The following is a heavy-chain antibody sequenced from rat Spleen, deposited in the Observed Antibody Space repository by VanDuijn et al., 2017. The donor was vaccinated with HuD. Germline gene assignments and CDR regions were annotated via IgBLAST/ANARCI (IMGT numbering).Heavy chain of an antibody. Sequence: EVQLVESGGGLVQPGRSMKLSCAASGFTFSDYYMAWVRQAPKKGLEWVASISYEGSSTYYGDSVKGRFTVSRDNAKSTLYLQMDSLRSEDTATYYCARRFTMMVVSYFDYWGQGVMVTVSS. J-gene: IGHJ2*01. V-gene: IGHV5-22*01. CDR3: ARRFTMMVVSYFDY. CDR1: GFTFSDYY. D-gene: IGHD1-12*02. CDR2: ISYEGSST.